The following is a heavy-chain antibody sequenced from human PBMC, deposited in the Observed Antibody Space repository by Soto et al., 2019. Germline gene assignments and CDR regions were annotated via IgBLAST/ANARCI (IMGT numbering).Heavy chain of an antibody. CDR2: INPNSGGT. Sequence: GASVKVSCKASGYTFTGYYMHWVRQAPGQGLEWMGWINPNSGGTNYAQKFQGWVTMTRDTSISTAYMELSRLRSDDTAVYYCARADRAIYDYIWGSYIFDYWGQGTLVTVSS. CDR1: GYTFTGYY. D-gene: IGHD3-16*01. J-gene: IGHJ4*02. V-gene: IGHV1-2*04. CDR3: ARADRAIYDYIWGSYIFDY.